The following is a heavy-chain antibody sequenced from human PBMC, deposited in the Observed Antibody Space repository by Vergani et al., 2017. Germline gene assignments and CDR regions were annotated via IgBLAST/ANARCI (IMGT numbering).Heavy chain of an antibody. D-gene: IGHD3-3*01. CDR3: ARGRITIFGVFTPFDY. J-gene: IGHJ4*02. CDR1: GYTFTSYA. V-gene: IGHV1-3*01. Sequence: QVQLVQSGAEVKKPGASVKVSCKASGYTFTSYAMLWVRQSPGQRLEWMGWINAGNGNTKDSQKFQCRVTSTRDTSASTAYMELSSLRSEDTTVYYCARGRITIFGVFTPFDYWGQGTLVTVSS. CDR2: INAGNGNT.